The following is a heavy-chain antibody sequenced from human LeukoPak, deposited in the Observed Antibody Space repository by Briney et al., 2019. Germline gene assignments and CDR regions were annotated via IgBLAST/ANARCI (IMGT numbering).Heavy chain of an antibody. D-gene: IGHD3-9*01. CDR3: ARASSKQLAGYLPDGFDI. CDR2: ISSSGTYV. Sequence: GGSLRLSCAASGFTFSSCSVNWVRQAPGKGLEWVSSISSSGTYVYYADSVKGRFTISRDNAKNSLSLQMNSLRADDAAVYYCARASSKQLAGYLPDGFDIWGQGTMVTVSS. V-gene: IGHV3-21*01. CDR1: GFTFSSCS. J-gene: IGHJ3*02.